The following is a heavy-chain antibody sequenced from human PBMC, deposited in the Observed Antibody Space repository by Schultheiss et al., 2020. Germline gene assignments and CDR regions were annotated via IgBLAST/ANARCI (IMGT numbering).Heavy chain of an antibody. D-gene: IGHD3-3*01. CDR2: IGTAGDT. CDR1: GFTFSSYD. Sequence: GGSLRLSCAASGFTFSSYDMHWVRQATGKGLEWVSAIGTAGDTYYPGSVKGRFTISRDNSKNTLYLQMNSLRAEDTAVYYCARGIRITIFGVVIWYYYYYMDVWGKGTTVTVSS. J-gene: IGHJ6*03. CDR3: ARGIRITIFGVVIWYYYYYMDV. V-gene: IGHV3-13*01.